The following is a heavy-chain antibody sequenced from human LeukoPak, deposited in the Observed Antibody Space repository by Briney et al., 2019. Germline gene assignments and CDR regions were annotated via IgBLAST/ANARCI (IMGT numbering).Heavy chain of an antibody. CDR2: IHYSGST. Sequence: SQTLSLTCTVSGGSISSGGYYWSWIRQHPGKGLEWIGYIHYSGSTDYNPSLKSRVTISVDTSKNQFSLKLSSVTAADTAVYYCARHDSGSYSIWFDPWGQGTLVTVSS. CDR1: GGSISSGGYY. V-gene: IGHV4-31*03. J-gene: IGHJ5*02. CDR3: ARHDSGSYSIWFDP. D-gene: IGHD1-26*01.